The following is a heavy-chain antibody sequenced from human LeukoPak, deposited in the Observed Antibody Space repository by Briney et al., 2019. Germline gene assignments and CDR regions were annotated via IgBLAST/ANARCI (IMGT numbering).Heavy chain of an antibody. Sequence: QPGGSLRLSCAASGFTFSSYAMHWVRQAPGKGLEWVAVISYDGSNKYYADSVKGRFTISRDNSKNTLYLQMNSLRAEDTAVYYCAKDLCGSCYNWFDPWGQGTLVTVSS. CDR1: GFTFSSYA. V-gene: IGHV3-30-3*01. J-gene: IGHJ5*02. D-gene: IGHD2-15*01. CDR3: AKDLCGSCYNWFDP. CDR2: ISYDGSNK.